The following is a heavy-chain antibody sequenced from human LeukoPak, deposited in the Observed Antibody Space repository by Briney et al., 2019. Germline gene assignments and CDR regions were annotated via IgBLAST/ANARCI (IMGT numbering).Heavy chain of an antibody. Sequence: GGSLRLSCAASGFTFSSYAMSWVRQAPGKGLEWVSAISGSGGSTYYADSVKGRFTISRDNSKNTLYLQMNSLRAEDTAVYYCARDRPGRYCSTISCYSASPFDPWGQGTLVTVSS. CDR3: ARDRPGRYCSTISCYSASPFDP. D-gene: IGHD2-2*02. J-gene: IGHJ5*02. CDR1: GFTFSSYA. V-gene: IGHV3-23*01. CDR2: ISGSGGST.